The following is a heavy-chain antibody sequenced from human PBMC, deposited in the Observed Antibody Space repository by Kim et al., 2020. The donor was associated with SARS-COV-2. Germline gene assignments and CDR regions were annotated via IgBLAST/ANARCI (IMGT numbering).Heavy chain of an antibody. CDR2: IYHSGST. D-gene: IGHD2-15*01. CDR1: GGSISSSNW. V-gene: IGHV4-4*02. Sequence: SETLSLTCAVSGGSISSSNWWSWVRQPPGKGLEWIGEIYHSGSTNYNPSLKSRVTISVDKSKNQFSLKLSSVTAADTAVYYCASLYCSGIMGRSFYYYYYGMDVWGQGTTVTVSS. CDR3: ASLYCSGIMGRSFYYYYYGMDV. J-gene: IGHJ6*02.